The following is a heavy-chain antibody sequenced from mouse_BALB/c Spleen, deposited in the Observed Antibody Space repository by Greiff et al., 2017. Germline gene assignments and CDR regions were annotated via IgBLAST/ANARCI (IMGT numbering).Heavy chain of an antibody. D-gene: IGHD1-2*01. CDR2: IDPETGGT. V-gene: IGHV1-15*01. CDR3: TRLLLRLLLYAMDY. J-gene: IGHJ4*01. CDR1: GYTFTDYE. Sequence: QVQLQQSGAELVRPGASVTLSCKASGYTFTDYEMHWVKQTPVHGLEWIGAIDPETGGTAYNQKFKGKATLTADKSSSTAYMELRSLTSEDSAVYFCTRLLLRLLLYAMDYWGQGTSVTVSS.